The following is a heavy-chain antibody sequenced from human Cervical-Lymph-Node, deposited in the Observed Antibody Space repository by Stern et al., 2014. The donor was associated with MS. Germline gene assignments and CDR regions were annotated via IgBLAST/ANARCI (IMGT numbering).Heavy chain of an antibody. J-gene: IGHJ4*02. CDR2: INSDGSST. V-gene: IGHV3-74*01. D-gene: IGHD4-23*01. CDR3: ARKTVVRDLDY. Sequence: EVQLVQSGGGFVQPGGSLRLSCAASGFTFSSYWMHWVRQAPGKGLVWVSHINSDGSSTSYADSVKGRFTISRDNAKNTLYLRMNSLRAEDTAVYYCARKTVVRDLDYWGQGTLVTVSS. CDR1: GFTFSSYW.